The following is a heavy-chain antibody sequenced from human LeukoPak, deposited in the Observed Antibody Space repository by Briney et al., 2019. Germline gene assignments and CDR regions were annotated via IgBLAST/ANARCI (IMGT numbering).Heavy chain of an antibody. D-gene: IGHD1-1*01. Sequence: PGGSLRLSCAASGFTFSSYSMSWVRQAPGKGLEWVSSISSSSSYIYYADSVKGRFTISRDNAKNTLYLQMNSLRAEDTAVYYCARGGGEIWNDNCWGQGTLVTVSS. CDR1: GFTFSSYS. J-gene: IGHJ4*02. CDR3: ARGGGEIWNDNC. CDR2: ISSSSSYI. V-gene: IGHV3-21*01.